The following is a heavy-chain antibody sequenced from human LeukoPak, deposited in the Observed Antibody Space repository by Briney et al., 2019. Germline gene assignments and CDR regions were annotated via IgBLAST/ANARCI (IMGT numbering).Heavy chain of an antibody. Sequence: PSETLSLTRTVSGGSISSSSYYWGWIRQPPGKGLEWIGSIYYSGSTYYNPSLKSRVTISVDTSKNQFSLKLSSVTAADTAVYYCAGTSWRVTSYYYYMDVWGKGTTVTVSS. CDR2: IYYSGST. J-gene: IGHJ6*03. V-gene: IGHV4-39*07. CDR1: GGSISSSSYY. D-gene: IGHD2-2*01. CDR3: AGTSWRVTSYYYYMDV.